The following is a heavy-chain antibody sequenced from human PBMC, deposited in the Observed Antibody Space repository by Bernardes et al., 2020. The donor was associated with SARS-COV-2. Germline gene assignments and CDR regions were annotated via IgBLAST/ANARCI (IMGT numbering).Heavy chain of an antibody. J-gene: IGHJ4*02. CDR3: ASVTYSSGSDVDH. Sequence: ASVKVSCKASGYTFTDYYMHWVRQPPGQGLEWMGWIYPTSGDTNYAQKLQGRVTMTMDTSISTAYMELSRLRSDDTAVYYCASVTYSSGSDVDHWGQGTLVTVSS. D-gene: IGHD6-19*01. CDR2: IYPTSGDT. V-gene: IGHV1-2*02. CDR1: GYTFTDYY.